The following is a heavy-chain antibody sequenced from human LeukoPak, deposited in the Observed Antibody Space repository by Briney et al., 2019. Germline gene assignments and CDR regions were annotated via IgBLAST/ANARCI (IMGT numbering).Heavy chain of an antibody. J-gene: IGHJ4*02. CDR3: TRAGRYCSGGSCYSFY. Sequence: PGRSLRLSCTASGFTFGDYAMSWFRQAPGEGLEWVGFIRSKAHGGTTEYAASVKGRFTISRDDSKSIAYLQMDSPKTEDTAVYYCTRAGRYCSGGSCYSFYWGQGTLVTVSS. D-gene: IGHD2-15*01. CDR1: GFTFGDYA. V-gene: IGHV3-49*03. CDR2: IRSKAHGGTT.